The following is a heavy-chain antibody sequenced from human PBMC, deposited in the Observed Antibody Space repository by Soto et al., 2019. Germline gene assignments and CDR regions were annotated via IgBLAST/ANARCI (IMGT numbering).Heavy chain of an antibody. J-gene: IGHJ4*02. Sequence: PSETLSLTCTVSGGSISSGNYYWSWILQPPGKGLEWIGFISYSGSTYYNASLKSRVTISVDTSKNQFSLNLSFVTAADTAVYYCATMGTPATGLYYFDYWGQGTLVTVSS. D-gene: IGHD1-7*01. CDR3: ATMGTPATGLYYFDY. V-gene: IGHV4-30-4*01. CDR1: GGSISSGNYY. CDR2: ISYSGST.